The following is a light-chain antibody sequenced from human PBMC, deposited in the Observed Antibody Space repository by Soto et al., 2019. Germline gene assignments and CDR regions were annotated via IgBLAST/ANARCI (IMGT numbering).Light chain of an antibody. CDR3: SSYTSSSTLVV. CDR2: DVS. CDR1: SSDVGGYNY. J-gene: IGLJ2*01. V-gene: IGLV2-14*01. Sequence: QSALTQPASVSVSPGQSITISCTGTSSDVGGYNYVSWYQQHPGKAPKLMIYDVSNRPSGVSNRFSASKSGNKASLTISGLQAEDEADYYCSSYTSSSTLVVFGGGTKLTVL.